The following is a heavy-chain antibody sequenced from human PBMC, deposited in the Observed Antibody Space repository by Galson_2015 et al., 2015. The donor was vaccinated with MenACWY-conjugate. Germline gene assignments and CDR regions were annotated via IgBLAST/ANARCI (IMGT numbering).Heavy chain of an antibody. D-gene: IGHD6-19*01. V-gene: IGHV4-39*01. Sequence: TLSLTCTVSGGSLSSSSYYWVWIRQPPGKGLEWIGSIYYSGSTYYNPSLKSRVTISVDTSKNQFSVKLSSVTAADTAVYYCARRGSSGWHFDYWGQGALVTVSS. CDR2: IYYSGST. J-gene: IGHJ4*02. CDR3: ARRGSSGWHFDY. CDR1: GGSLSSSSYY.